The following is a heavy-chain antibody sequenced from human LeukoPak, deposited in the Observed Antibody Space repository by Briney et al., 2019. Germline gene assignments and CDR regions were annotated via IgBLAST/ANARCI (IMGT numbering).Heavy chain of an antibody. D-gene: IGHD4/OR15-4a*01. V-gene: IGHV1-46*01. CDR2: INLSGGST. CDR1: GYTFTSYY. Sequence: ASVKVSCKASGYTFTSYYMHWVRQAPGQGLEWMGIINLSGGSTSYAQKFQGRVTMTRDMSTSTVYMELSSLRSEDTAVYYCASVVMSAMTMNWFDPWGQGTLVTVSS. CDR3: ASVVMSAMTMNWFDP. J-gene: IGHJ5*02.